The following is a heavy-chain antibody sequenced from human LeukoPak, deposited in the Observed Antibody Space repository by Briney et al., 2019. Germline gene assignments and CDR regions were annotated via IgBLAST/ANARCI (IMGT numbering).Heavy chain of an antibody. CDR2: IYYSGST. D-gene: IGHD3-10*01. Sequence: TETLSLTCTVSGGSISGYYWSWIRQPPGKGLEWIGYIYYSGSTNYNPSLKSRVTISVDTSKNQFSLKLSSVTATDTAVYYCTRGIYRRLDPWGQGTLVTVSS. CDR1: GGSISGYY. V-gene: IGHV4-59*08. CDR3: TRGIYRRLDP. J-gene: IGHJ5*02.